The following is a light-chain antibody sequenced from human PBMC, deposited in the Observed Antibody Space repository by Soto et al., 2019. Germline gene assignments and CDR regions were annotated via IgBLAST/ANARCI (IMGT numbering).Light chain of an antibody. CDR1: QSVSSY. Sequence: EIVLTQSPATLSLSPGERATLSCRASQSVSSYLAWYQQKPGQAPRLLIYDASNRATGIPARFSGSGSGTDFTLTISRLEPEDFVVYYCQQRINWPLTFGGGTKVVIK. V-gene: IGKV3-11*01. CDR2: DAS. CDR3: QQRINWPLT. J-gene: IGKJ4*01.